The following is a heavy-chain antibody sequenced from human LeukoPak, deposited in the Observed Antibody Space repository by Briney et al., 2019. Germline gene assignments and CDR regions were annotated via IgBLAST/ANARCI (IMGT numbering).Heavy chain of an antibody. V-gene: IGHV1-2*02. J-gene: IGHJ4*02. CDR2: INPNSGGT. CDR3: ARDEGLRVNDY. D-gene: IGHD2-15*01. Sequence: ASVKVSCKASEYTFTGYYIHWVRQAPGQGLEWMGWINPNSGGTIFAQNFQGRVTMTRDTSISTAYMELSRLRSDDTAVYYCARDEGLRVNDYWGQGTLVTVSS. CDR1: EYTFTGYY.